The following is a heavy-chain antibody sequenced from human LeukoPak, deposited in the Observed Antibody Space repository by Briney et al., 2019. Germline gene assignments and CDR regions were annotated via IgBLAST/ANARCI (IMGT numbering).Heavy chain of an antibody. Sequence: PAESLILSCAATAFTSSSNAMSWVSQAPEKVLEWDSAISGSGARTYYANSVKDWFTITRDNSKNMLYLQMTSLRAEDTAVYYCTTSGIAAAGTFDYWGQGTLVTVSS. V-gene: IGHV3-23*01. D-gene: IGHD6-13*01. J-gene: IGHJ4*02. CDR3: TTSGIAAAGTFDY. CDR2: ISGSGART. CDR1: AFTSSSNA.